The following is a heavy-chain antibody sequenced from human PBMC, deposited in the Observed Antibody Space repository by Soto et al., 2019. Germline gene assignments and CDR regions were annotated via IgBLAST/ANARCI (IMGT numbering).Heavy chain of an antibody. Sequence: GGSLRLSCAASGFTFSSYGMHWVRQAPGKGLEWVAVISYDGSNKYYADSVKGRFTISRDNSKNTLYLQMNSLRAEDTAVYYCAKGWYSMTLYYYYMDVWGKGTTVTVSS. V-gene: IGHV3-30*18. CDR1: GFTFSSYG. CDR2: ISYDGSNK. J-gene: IGHJ6*03. CDR3: AKGWYSMTLYYYYMDV. D-gene: IGHD6-13*01.